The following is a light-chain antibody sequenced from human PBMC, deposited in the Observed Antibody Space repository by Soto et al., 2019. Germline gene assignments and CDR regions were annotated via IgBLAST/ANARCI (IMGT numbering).Light chain of an antibody. V-gene: IGKV3-15*01. CDR2: GAS. Sequence: ETVMTQSPATLSVSPGERATLSCRASQSVSSNLAWYQQKPGQAPRLLIYGASTRATGIPARFSGSGSGTDFTLTISSRQSEDFAVYFCQQYKNWPPLTFGGGTKVEIK. CDR1: QSVSSN. CDR3: QQYKNWPPLT. J-gene: IGKJ4*01.